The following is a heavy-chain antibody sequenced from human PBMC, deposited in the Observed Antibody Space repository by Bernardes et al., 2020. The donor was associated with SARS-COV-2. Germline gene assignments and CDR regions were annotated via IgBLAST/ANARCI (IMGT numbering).Heavy chain of an antibody. V-gene: IGHV3-33*08. CDR3: ARADYHYAMDV. J-gene: IGHJ6*02. CDR2: IWDDGSNQ. Sequence: GSLRLSCAASGFTFSSYGMHWVRQAPGKGLEWVAVIWDDGSNQYYADSVKGRFTISRDNSKNFLYLQMNSLGAEDTAMYYCARADYHYAMDVWGQGTTVTVSS. CDR1: GFTFSSYG.